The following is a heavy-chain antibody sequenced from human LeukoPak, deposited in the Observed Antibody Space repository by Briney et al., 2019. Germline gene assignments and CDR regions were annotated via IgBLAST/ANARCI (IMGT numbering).Heavy chain of an antibody. V-gene: IGHV1-46*01. J-gene: IGHJ5*02. CDR1: GYTFTSYY. CDR3: ARDRRDCSGGSCYGGSWFDP. Sequence: GASVTVSFKASGYTFTSYYMHWMRQAPGQGLEWMGIINPSGGSTSYAQKFQGRVTMTRDTSTSTVYMELSSLRSEDTAVYYCARDRRDCSGGSCYGGSWFDPWGQGTLVTVSS. D-gene: IGHD2-15*01. CDR2: INPSGGST.